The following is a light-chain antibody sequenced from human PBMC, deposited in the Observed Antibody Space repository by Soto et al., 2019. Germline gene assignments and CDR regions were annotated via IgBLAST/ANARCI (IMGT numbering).Light chain of an antibody. CDR3: QQYDSYSWT. CDR1: QSVSNW. CDR2: DVS. J-gene: IGKJ1*01. Sequence: DIQMTQSPSPLSASVGERVTITCRASQSVSNWLAWYQQKPGKAPKLLIYDVSSLESGVPSRFSGSGSGTECILTISSLQPDDVATYYCQQYDSYSWTFDQGTKVDIK. V-gene: IGKV1-5*01.